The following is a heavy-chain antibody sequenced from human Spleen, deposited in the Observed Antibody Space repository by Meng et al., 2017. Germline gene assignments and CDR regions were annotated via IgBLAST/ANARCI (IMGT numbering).Heavy chain of an antibody. D-gene: IGHD6-13*01. V-gene: IGHV3-11*01. Sequence: QVQLVESGGGLVKPGGSLRLSCAASGFTFSDYHMTWIRQAPGKGLEYISYISSSGHIIHYADSVKGRFTISRDNAKNSLYLHMNSLRADDTALYYCATSAAAGDSWGQGTLVTVSS. J-gene: IGHJ5*01. CDR3: ATSAAAGDS. CDR1: GFTFSDYH. CDR2: ISSSGHII.